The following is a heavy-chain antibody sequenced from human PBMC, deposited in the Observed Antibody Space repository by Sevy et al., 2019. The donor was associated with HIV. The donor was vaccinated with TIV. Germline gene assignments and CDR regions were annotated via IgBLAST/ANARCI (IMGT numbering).Heavy chain of an antibody. J-gene: IGHJ6*03. D-gene: IGHD3-10*01. CDR3: TRGPVRGVTKDYCNYIDV. V-gene: IGHV3-49*03. CDR1: GFTFGDYA. CDR2: IRSKANRETA. Sequence: GGSLSLSCTTSGFTFGDYALSWLRQAHGKGRGWVGFIRSKANRETAEYAASVKGRLTISRDEAKSMAYLQMNSLKTEDTAVYDCTRGPVRGVTKDYCNYIDVWGKGTTVTVSS.